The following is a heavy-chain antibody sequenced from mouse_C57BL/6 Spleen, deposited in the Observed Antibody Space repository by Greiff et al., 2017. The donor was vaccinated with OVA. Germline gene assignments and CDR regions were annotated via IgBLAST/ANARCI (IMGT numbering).Heavy chain of an antibody. CDR3: ARTSSSYAMDY. D-gene: IGHD1-1*01. CDR1: GFTFSDYY. CDR2: INYDGSST. J-gene: IGHJ4*01. V-gene: IGHV5-16*01. Sequence: EVKLVESEGGLVQPGSSMKLSCTASGFTFSDYYMAWVRQVPEKGLEWVANINYDGSSTYYLDSLKSRFIISRDNAKNILYLQMSSLKSEDTATYYCARTSSSYAMDYGGQGTSVTVSS.